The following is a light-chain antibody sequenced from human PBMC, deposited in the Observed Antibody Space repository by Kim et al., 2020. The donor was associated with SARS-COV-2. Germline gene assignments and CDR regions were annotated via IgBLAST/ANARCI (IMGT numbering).Light chain of an antibody. J-gene: IGKJ2*01. CDR2: DAS. V-gene: IGKV1-33*01. CDR1: HDISNY. Sequence: DIQMTQSPSSLSASVGDRVTITCQASHDISNYLNWYQQKPGKAPKLLIYDASNLETGVPSRFSGSGSGTDFTFTISSLQPEDIATYYCQHHRTFGQGTKLEI. CDR3: QHHRT.